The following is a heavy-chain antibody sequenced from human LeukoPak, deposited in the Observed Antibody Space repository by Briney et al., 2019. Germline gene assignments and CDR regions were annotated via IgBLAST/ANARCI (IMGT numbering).Heavy chain of an antibody. Sequence: GGSLRLSCAASGFTFSSYWMHWVRQAPGKGLVWVSRINTDGSSTSYADSVKGRFTISRDNAKNTLYLQMNSLRAEDTAVYYCARVRYVWGNSRSEALDYWGQGTLVTVSS. CDR2: INTDGSST. J-gene: IGHJ4*02. CDR1: GFTFSSYW. CDR3: ARVRYVWGNSRSEALDY. V-gene: IGHV3-74*01. D-gene: IGHD3-16*02.